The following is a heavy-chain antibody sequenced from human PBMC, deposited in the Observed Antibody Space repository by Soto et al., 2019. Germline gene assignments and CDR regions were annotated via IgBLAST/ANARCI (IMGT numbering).Heavy chain of an antibody. V-gene: IGHV3-23*01. D-gene: IGHD3-9*01. CDR2: ISGSGGST. CDR1: GFTFSSYA. CDR3: ANLRYCDWSNYFDY. J-gene: IGHJ4*02. Sequence: EVQLLESGGGLVQPGGSLRLSCAASGFTFSSYAMSWVRQAPGKGLEWVSAISGSGGSTYYADSVNGRFTISRDNSKNTLYLQMNSLRAEDTAVYYCANLRYCDWSNYFDYWGQGTLVTVSS.